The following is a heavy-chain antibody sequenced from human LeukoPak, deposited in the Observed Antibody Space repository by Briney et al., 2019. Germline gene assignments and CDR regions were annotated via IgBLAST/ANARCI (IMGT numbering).Heavy chain of an antibody. CDR2: IYSGGSI. V-gene: IGHV3-66*01. Sequence: PGGSLRLSCAASGFTVSSNYTSWVRQAPGKGLEWVSVIYSGGSIYYADSVKGRFTISRDNSKNTLYLQMNSLRAEDTAVYYCARGSYYDSSGPDYWGQGTLVTVSS. CDR1: GFTVSSNY. D-gene: IGHD3-22*01. J-gene: IGHJ4*02. CDR3: ARGSYYDSSGPDY.